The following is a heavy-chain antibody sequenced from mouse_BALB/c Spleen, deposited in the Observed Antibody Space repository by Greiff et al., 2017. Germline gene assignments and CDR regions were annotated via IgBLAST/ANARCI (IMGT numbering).Heavy chain of an antibody. J-gene: IGHJ3*01. V-gene: IGHV3-6*02. Sequence: ESGPGLVKPSQSLSLTCSVTGYSITSGYYWNWIRQFPGNKLEWMGYISYDGSNNYNPSLKNRISITRDTSKNQFFLKLNSVTTEDTATYYCAREGDPAWFAYWGQGTLVTVSA. CDR1: GYSITSGYY. CDR3: AREGDPAWFAY. CDR2: ISYDGSN.